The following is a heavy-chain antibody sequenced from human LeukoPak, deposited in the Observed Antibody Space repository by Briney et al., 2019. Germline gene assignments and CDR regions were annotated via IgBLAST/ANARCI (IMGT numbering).Heavy chain of an antibody. Sequence: GGSLRLSCAASGFTFSSYWMSWVRQAPGKGLEWVANIKQDGSEKYYVDSVKGRFTISRYNAKNSLYLQTTSLRAEDTAVYYCAREAGSGTYRGKYYYYYMDVWGKGTTVTVSS. CDR3: AREAGSGTYRGKYYYYYMDV. V-gene: IGHV3-7*01. J-gene: IGHJ6*03. CDR2: IKQDGSEK. CDR1: GFTFSSYW. D-gene: IGHD3-10*01.